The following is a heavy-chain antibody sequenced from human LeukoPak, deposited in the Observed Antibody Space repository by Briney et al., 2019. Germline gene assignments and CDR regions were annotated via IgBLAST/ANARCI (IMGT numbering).Heavy chain of an antibody. J-gene: IGHJ4*02. CDR2: IYYRGNT. CDR1: GDSISSSSYY. V-gene: IGHV4-39*07. D-gene: IGHD3-3*01. Sequence: SETLSLTCTVSGDSISSSSYYWDWIRQPPGKGLEWIGSIYYRGNTYYNPYLKSRVTISVDTSKNHFSLRLSSVTAADTAVYYCARIADDLWSGYYRTIDYWGQGTLVTVSS. CDR3: ARIADDLWSGYYRTIDY.